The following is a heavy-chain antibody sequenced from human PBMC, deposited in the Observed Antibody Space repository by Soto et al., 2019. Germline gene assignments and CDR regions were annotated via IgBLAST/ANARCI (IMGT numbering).Heavy chain of an antibody. J-gene: IGHJ6*02. CDR1: GFTFSSYS. CDR3: SKDRGRGPEEDYYYYGMDV. Sequence: PGGSLRLSCAASGFTFSSYSMNWVRQAPGKGLEWISYISSSSSTIFYADYVKGRFTISRDNSKNTLYLQMNSLRAEDTAVYYCSKDRGRGPEEDYYYYGMDVWGQGTTVTVSS. V-gene: IGHV3-48*01. CDR2: ISSSSSTI. D-gene: IGHD3-10*01.